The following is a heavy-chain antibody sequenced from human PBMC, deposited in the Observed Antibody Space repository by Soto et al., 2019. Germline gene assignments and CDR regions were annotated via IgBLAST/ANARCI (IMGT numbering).Heavy chain of an antibody. V-gene: IGHV3-21*01. CDR1: GFTFTRYS. J-gene: IGHJ4*02. CDR2: ISSTTNYI. Sequence: GGSLRLSCAASGFTFTRYSMNWVRQAPGKELEWVSSISSTTNYIYYADSMKGRFTVSRDNAKNSVYLEMNSLSAEDTAVYYCARESEDLTSNFDYWGQGTLVTVSS. CDR3: ARESEDLTSNFDY.